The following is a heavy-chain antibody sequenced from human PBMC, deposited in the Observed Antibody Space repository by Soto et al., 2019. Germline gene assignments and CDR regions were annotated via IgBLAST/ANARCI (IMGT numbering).Heavy chain of an antibody. J-gene: IGHJ4*02. CDR2: ISGSGGNT. V-gene: IGHV3-23*01. CDR1: GFTFSSYA. CDR3: AKRGVGMEGRFDY. Sequence: GESLKISCASSGFTFSSYAMSLVRQTPKKGLEWVSAISGSGGNTYYAVSVMGRFSISRDNSKNTVSLQMNSLRAEDTAIYYCAKRGVGMEGRFDYWGQGIVVTVSS. D-gene: IGHD2-21*01.